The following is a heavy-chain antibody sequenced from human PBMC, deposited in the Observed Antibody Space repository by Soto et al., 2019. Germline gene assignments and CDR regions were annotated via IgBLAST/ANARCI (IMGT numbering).Heavy chain of an antibody. CDR3: ATARISMVRGPYYGMDV. D-gene: IGHD3-10*01. Sequence: ASVKVSCKVSGYTLTELSMHWVRQAPAKGPEWMGGFDPEDGETIYAQKFQGRVTMTEDTSTDTAYMELSSLRSEDTAVYYCATARISMVRGPYYGMDVWGQGTTVTVS. J-gene: IGHJ6*02. V-gene: IGHV1-24*01. CDR2: FDPEDGET. CDR1: GYTLTELS.